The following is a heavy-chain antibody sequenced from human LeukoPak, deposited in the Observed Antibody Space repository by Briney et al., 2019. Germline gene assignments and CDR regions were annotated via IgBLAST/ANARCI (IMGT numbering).Heavy chain of an antibody. V-gene: IGHV3-30*18. D-gene: IGHD1-26*01. J-gene: IGHJ6*02. Sequence: TGGSLRLSCAASGFTFSSYGMHWVRQAPGEGLEWVAVISYDGSNKYYADSVKGRFTISRDNSKNTLYLQMNSLRAEDTAVYYCAKDNREWELGYYGMDVWGQGTTVTVSS. CDR3: AKDNREWELGYYGMDV. CDR1: GFTFSSYG. CDR2: ISYDGSNK.